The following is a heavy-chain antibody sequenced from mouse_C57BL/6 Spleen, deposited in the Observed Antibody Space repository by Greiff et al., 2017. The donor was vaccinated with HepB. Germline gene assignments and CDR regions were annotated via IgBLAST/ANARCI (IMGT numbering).Heavy chain of an antibody. CDR1: GYTFTDYY. Sequence: EVKLMESGPVLVKPGASVKMSCKASGYTFTDYYMNWVKQSHGKSLEWIGVINPYNGGTSYNQKFKGKATLTVDKSSSTAYMELNSLTSEDSAVYYCARKGVGYYFDYWGQGTTLTVSS. D-gene: IGHD2-2*01. CDR3: ARKGVGYYFDY. J-gene: IGHJ2*01. V-gene: IGHV1-19*01. CDR2: INPYNGGT.